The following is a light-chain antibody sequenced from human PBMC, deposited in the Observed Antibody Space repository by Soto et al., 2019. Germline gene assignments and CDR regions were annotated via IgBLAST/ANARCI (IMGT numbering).Light chain of an antibody. CDR3: QQFEDFPREII. CDR1: QDISTY. V-gene: IGKV1-33*01. J-gene: IGKJ5*01. CDR2: DAS. Sequence: IQMTHAPSSLSASVVDRVTITFHASQDISTYLNWYQQKPGKAPKLLIYDASNLETGVPSRFSGSGSGTDFTFTIRRLQTEDIATYYCQQFEDFPREIIVGNGQRLELK.